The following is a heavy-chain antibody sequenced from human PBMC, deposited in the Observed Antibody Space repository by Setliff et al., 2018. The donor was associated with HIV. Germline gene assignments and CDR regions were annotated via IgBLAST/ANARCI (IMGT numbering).Heavy chain of an antibody. J-gene: IGHJ4*02. CDR3: ARTPSYWGYFDY. CDR2: FDPQDGET. CDR1: GYTLSELS. V-gene: IGHV1-24*01. D-gene: IGHD2-8*02. Sequence: ASVKVSCKVYGYTLSELSIHWVRQAPGKGLEWMGYFDPQDGETVYAQKFQGRVTLTEDTSTGTAYMELSGLRSEDTAVYYCARTPSYWGYFDYWGQGTLVTV.